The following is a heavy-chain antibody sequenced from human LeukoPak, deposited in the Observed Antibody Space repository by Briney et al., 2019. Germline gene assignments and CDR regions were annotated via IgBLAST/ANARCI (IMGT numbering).Heavy chain of an antibody. CDR1: GGSISSYY. V-gene: IGHV4-4*09. D-gene: IGHD6-13*01. Sequence: YPSETLSLTCTVSGGSISSYYWSWIRQPPGKGLEWIGYIYTSGSTNYNPSLKSRVTISVDTSKNQFSLKLSSVTAADTAVYYCSSSSPTSYTDYWGQGTLVTVSS. CDR3: SSSSPTSYTDY. CDR2: IYTSGST. J-gene: IGHJ4*02.